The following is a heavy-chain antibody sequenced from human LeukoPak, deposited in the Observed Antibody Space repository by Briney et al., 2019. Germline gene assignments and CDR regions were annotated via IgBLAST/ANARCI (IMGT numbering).Heavy chain of an antibody. CDR3: ARDSGGIYDFWSGSPYYMDV. CDR1: GFTVSSNY. Sequence: GGSLRLSCAASGFTVSSNYMSWVRQAPGKGLEWVSVIYSGDSTYYADSVKGRFTISRDNSKNTLYLQMNSLRAEDTAVYYCARDSGGIYDFWSGSPYYMDVWGKGTTVTVSS. J-gene: IGHJ6*03. V-gene: IGHV3-53*01. D-gene: IGHD3-3*01. CDR2: IYSGDST.